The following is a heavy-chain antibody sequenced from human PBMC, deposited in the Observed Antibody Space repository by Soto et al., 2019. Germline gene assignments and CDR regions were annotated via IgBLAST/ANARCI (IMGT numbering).Heavy chain of an antibody. J-gene: IGHJ6*03. D-gene: IGHD4-17*01. V-gene: IGHV1-18*01. CDR3: ARAGTVTYRRIGRYYMDV. Sequence: ASVKVSCKASGYTFTSYGISWVRQAPGQGLEWMGWISAYNGNTNYAQKLQGRVTMTTDTSTSTAYMELRSLRSDDTAVYYCARAGTVTYRRIGRYYMDVWGKGTTVTVSS. CDR2: ISAYNGNT. CDR1: GYTFTSYG.